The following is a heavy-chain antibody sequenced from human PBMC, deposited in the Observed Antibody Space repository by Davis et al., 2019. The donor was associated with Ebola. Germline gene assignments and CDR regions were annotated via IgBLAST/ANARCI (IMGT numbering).Heavy chain of an antibody. CDR2: MSGSGDYT. V-gene: IGHV3-23*01. D-gene: IGHD3-22*01. CDR3: AKGQVTMIDPMNDY. J-gene: IGHJ4*02. CDR1: GFTFSSYA. Sequence: GESLKISCAASGFTFSSYAMSWVRQAPGKGLEWVSGMSGSGDYTYYADSVKGRFTISRDNSKNTLYLQMNSLRAEDTAVYYCAKGQVTMIDPMNDYWGQGTLVTVSS.